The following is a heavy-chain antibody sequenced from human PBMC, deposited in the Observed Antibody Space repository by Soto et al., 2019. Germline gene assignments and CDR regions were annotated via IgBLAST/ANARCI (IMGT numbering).Heavy chain of an antibody. CDR1: GITVSSYW. Sequence: EVQLVESGGGLVQPGGSLRLSCVASGITVSSYWMHWVRQVPGEGLVWVSRINRDGSSTNYADSVKGRFTISRDNAKDTLYLQMNSLSAEETAVYYCAREAAVAGTVFDYWGQGILVTVSS. CDR3: AREAAVAGTVFDY. J-gene: IGHJ4*02. D-gene: IGHD6-19*01. CDR2: INRDGSST. V-gene: IGHV3-74*01.